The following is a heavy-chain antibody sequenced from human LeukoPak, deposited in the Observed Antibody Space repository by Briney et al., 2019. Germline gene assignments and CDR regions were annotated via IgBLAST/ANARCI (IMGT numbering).Heavy chain of an antibody. V-gene: IGHV3-23*01. D-gene: IGHD2-2*01. Sequence: GGSLRLSCAASGLTFSSYAMSWVRQAPGKRLEWVSAISGSGGSTYYADSVKGRFTISRDNSKNTLYLQMNSLRAEDTAVYYCAKDPHQRVPFDYWGQGTLDTVSS. J-gene: IGHJ4*02. CDR1: GLTFSSYA. CDR3: AKDPHQRVPFDY. CDR2: ISGSGGST.